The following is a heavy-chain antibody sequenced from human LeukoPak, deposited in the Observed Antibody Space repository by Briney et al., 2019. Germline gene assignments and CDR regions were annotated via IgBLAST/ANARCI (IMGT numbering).Heavy chain of an antibody. CDR3: ATGVGYCSSTSCYGPGAFDY. J-gene: IGHJ4*02. D-gene: IGHD2-2*01. V-gene: IGHV5-51*01. CDR2: IYPGDSDT. CDR1: GYSFTSYW. Sequence: GESLKISCKGSGYSFTSYWIGWVRQMPGKGLEWMGIIYPGDSDTRYSPSFQGQVTISADKSISTAYLQWSSLKASDTAMYYCATGVGYCSSTSCYGPGAFDYWGQGTLVTVSS.